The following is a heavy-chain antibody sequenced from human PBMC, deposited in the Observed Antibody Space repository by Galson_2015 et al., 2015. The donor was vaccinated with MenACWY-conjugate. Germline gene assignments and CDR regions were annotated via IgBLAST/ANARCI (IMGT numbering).Heavy chain of an antibody. Sequence: SLRLSCAASGFIFNTYWMHWVCQAPGKGLVWVSRINPGGSSTTYADSVKDRFTISRDNAKNTLYLQMNSLRPEDTAVFYCAKTRGASFYFDSWGQGTLVTVSS. J-gene: IGHJ4*02. CDR3: AKTRGASFYFDS. CDR1: GFIFNTYW. V-gene: IGHV3-74*01. D-gene: IGHD1-26*01. CDR2: INPGGSST.